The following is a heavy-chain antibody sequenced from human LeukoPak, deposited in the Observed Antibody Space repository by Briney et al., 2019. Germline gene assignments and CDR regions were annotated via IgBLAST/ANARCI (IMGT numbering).Heavy chain of an antibody. Sequence: SETLSLTCTVSGGSISSSSYYWGWIRQPPGTGLEWIGSIYYSGSTYYNPSLKSRVTISVDTSKNQFSLKLSSVTAADTAVYYCARFTAAAGLGGDYWGQGTLVTVSS. CDR2: IYYSGST. V-gene: IGHV4-39*07. CDR3: ARFTAAAGLGGDY. CDR1: GGSISSSSYY. D-gene: IGHD6-13*01. J-gene: IGHJ4*02.